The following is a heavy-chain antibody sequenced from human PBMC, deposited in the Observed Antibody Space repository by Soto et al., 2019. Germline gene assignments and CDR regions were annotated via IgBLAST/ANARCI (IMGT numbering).Heavy chain of an antibody. J-gene: IGHJ6*02. CDR1: GGSISSYY. V-gene: IGHV4-59*01. CDR2: IYYSGST. Sequence: QVQLQESGPGLVKPSETLSLTCTVSGGSISSYYWSWIRQPPGKGLEWIGYIYYSGSTNYNPSLKSRVTISVDTSKNQFSLKLSSVTAADTAVYYCAREILSTRDVWGQGTTVTVSS. D-gene: IGHD2-15*01. CDR3: AREILSTRDV.